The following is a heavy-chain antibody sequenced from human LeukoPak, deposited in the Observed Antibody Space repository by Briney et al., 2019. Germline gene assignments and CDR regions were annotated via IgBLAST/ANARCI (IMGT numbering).Heavy chain of an antibody. CDR1: GFSLRASGVG. V-gene: IGHV2-5*02. CDR2: IYWDNDK. CDR3: AHSPDLVTTYYFDY. D-gene: IGHD5-12*01. J-gene: IGHJ4*02. Sequence: SAPTLVNPTQTLTLTCTVSGFSLRASGVGLGWIRQPPGKGLDWLEIIYWDNDKRYSPSLKSRVTITKDTSKNQVVLTMTNMDPVDTATYYCAHSPDLVTTYYFDYWGQGTLVTVSS.